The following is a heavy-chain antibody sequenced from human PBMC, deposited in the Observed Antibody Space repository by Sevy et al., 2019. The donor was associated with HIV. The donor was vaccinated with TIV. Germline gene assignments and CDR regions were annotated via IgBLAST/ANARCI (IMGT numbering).Heavy chain of an antibody. CDR3: AGATDTYYTLDY. D-gene: IGHD3-3*01. Sequence: ASVKVFCKASGDTFTNYAFGWVRQAPGQGLEWMGRIIPMFGTGTTDYAQKFQGRVKITADESTSTAYMELSSLRSEDTAVYYCAGATDTYYTLDYWGQGTLVTVSS. CDR2: IIPMFGTGTT. CDR1: GDTFTNYA. J-gene: IGHJ4*02. V-gene: IGHV1-69*13.